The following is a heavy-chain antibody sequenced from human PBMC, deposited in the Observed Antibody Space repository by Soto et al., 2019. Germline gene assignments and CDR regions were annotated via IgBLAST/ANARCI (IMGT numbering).Heavy chain of an antibody. Sequence: QVQLVQSGAEVKKPGASVKVSCMTSGYTFTSYDINWVRQASGQGLEWVGWMNTNNGYTAYAPKFKGRVTVTSNKSIRTVYIELSSLRSEDTAVYYCAREWSAAGNYYGMDVWGQGTTVTVSS. J-gene: IGHJ6*02. CDR1: GYTFTSYD. V-gene: IGHV1-8*01. CDR3: AREWSAAGNYYGMDV. D-gene: IGHD6-13*01. CDR2: MNTNNGYT.